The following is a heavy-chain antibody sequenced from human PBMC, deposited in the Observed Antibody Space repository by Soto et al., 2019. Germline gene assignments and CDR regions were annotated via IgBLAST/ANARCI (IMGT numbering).Heavy chain of an antibody. Sequence: EVQLLESGGGLVQPGGSLRLSCAVSGFTFSNYAMSWVRQAPGKGLEWVSSISASGGSTFYADSVKGRCTISRDNSKNPLYLQVNSLRAEDTAVYSCAAYSRDDWYFDLWGRGTLVTVSS. D-gene: IGHD4-4*01. V-gene: IGHV3-23*01. CDR2: ISASGGST. CDR3: AAYSRDDWYFDL. J-gene: IGHJ2*01. CDR1: GFTFSNYA.